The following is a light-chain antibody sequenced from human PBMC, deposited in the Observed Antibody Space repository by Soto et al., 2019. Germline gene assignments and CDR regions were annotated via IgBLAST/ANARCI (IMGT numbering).Light chain of an antibody. CDR2: EVS. CDR3: SSYAGRNNVV. V-gene: IGLV2-8*01. Sequence: QSALTQPTSASGSPGQSVTISCTGTSSDIGTYKYVSWYQHHPGKAPKLMIYEVSKRPSGVPDRFSGSKSGNTASLTVSVLLTEDEADYYCSSYAGRNNVVFGGGTKVTVL. CDR1: SSDIGTYKY. J-gene: IGLJ2*01.